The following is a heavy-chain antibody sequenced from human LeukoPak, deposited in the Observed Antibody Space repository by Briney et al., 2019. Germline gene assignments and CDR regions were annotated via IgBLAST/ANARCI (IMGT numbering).Heavy chain of an antibody. CDR3: ARAFRTYYDFWSGYSFDY. Sequence: GGSLRLSCAASGFTFSSYSMNWVRQAPGKGLEWVSSISSSSSYIYYADSVKGRFTISRDNAKNSLYLQMNSLRAEDTAVYYCARAFRTYYDFWSGYSFDYWGQGTLVTVSS. D-gene: IGHD3-3*01. V-gene: IGHV3-21*01. J-gene: IGHJ4*02. CDR1: GFTFSSYS. CDR2: ISSSSSYI.